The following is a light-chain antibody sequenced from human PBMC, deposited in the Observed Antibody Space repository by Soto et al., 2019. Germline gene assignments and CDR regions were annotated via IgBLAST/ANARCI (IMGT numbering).Light chain of an antibody. V-gene: IGLV2-14*01. J-gene: IGLJ1*01. Sequence: QSALTQPGSVSGSPGQSITISCTGTSRDVGGYNYVSWYQQHPGKAPKLMIYDVSNRPSGVSNRFSGSKSGNTASLTISGLQAEDEAAYYCSSYTSSSTPFVFGTGTKVTVL. CDR2: DVS. CDR1: SRDVGGYNY. CDR3: SSYTSSSTPFV.